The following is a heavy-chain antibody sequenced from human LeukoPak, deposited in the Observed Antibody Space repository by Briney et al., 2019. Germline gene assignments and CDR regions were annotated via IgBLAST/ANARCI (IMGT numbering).Heavy chain of an antibody. V-gene: IGHV4-34*01. CDR3: ARRRLGYYFDY. D-gene: IGHD2-15*01. CDR1: GGSFSGYY. J-gene: IGHJ4*02. Sequence: SETLSLTCDVSGGSFSGYYWSWIRQPPGKGLEWIGEINPRGSTNYNPSLKSRVTLSADTSKNQFSLTLNSVTAADTAVYYCARRRLGYYFDYWGQGTLVTVSS. CDR2: INPRGST.